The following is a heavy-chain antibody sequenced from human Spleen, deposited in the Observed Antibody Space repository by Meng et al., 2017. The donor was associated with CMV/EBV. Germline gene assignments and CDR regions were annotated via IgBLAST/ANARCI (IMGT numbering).Heavy chain of an antibody. D-gene: IGHD1-26*01. Sequence: GGSLRLSCAASGFTVSGYAMHWVRQAPGKGLEWVAVVSYDGNNKYYADSVRGRFTISRGSSNTVHLQMNSLRAEDTAVYYCARDVVSGSYEDYYYGMDVCGQGTTVTVSS. CDR2: VSYDGNNK. V-gene: IGHV3-30*07. J-gene: IGHJ6*01. CDR1: GFTVSGYA. CDR3: ARDVVSGSYEDYYYGMDV.